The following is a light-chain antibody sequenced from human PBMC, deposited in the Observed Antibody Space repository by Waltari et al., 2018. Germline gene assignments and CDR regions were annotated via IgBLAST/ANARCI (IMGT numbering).Light chain of an antibody. CDR2: GTS. J-gene: IGKJ1*01. V-gene: IGKV3D-7*01. CDR3: QQDFNMPWT. CDR1: QSVTSSY. Sequence: EVVMTQSPANLSLSPGERVTLSCRASQSVTSSYLSWYQQKPGQAPRLLIYGTSTRATGIPAMFSSSGSGTDFTLTISSLQPEDFAVYYCQQDFNMPWTFGQGTKVEI.